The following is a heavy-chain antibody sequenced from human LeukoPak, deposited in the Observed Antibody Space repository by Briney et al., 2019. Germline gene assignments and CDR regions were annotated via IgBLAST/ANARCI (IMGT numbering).Heavy chain of an antibody. CDR1: GFNFSSYS. CDR2: ISSSSSYI. CDR3: ARAHNWKYGTFDY. D-gene: IGHD1-7*01. J-gene: IGHJ4*02. V-gene: IGHV3-21*01. Sequence: GGSLRLSCAASGFNFSSYSINWVRQAPGKGLEWVSSISSSSSYIYYADSVKGRFTISRDNAKNSLYLQMNSLRVEDTAVYYCARAHNWKYGTFDYWGQGTLVTVSS.